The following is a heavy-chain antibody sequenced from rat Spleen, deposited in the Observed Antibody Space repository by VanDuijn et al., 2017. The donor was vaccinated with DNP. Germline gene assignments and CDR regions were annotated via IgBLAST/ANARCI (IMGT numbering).Heavy chain of an antibody. J-gene: IGHJ2*01. CDR1: GFTFSNYV. D-gene: IGHD1-2*01. Sequence: EVQLVESGGGLVQPGRSLKLSCAASGFTFSNYVMAWIRQAPTKGLEWIASISPNGGSTYYRDSVKGRFTISRDNAKSTLYLQMDSLRSEDTATYYCATDSSYIYNYWGQGVMVTVSS. V-gene: IGHV5-19*01. CDR2: ISPNGGST. CDR3: ATDSSYIYNY.